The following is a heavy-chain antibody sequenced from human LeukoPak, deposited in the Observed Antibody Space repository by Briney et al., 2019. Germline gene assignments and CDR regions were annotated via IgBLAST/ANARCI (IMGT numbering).Heavy chain of an antibody. CDR1: GYSLSDYH. D-gene: IGHD2-2*03. CDR3: ARDPQYTFGYPTYDC. J-gene: IGHJ4*02. V-gene: IGHV1-2*02. CDR2: INPRNGAT. Sequence: ASVKVSCKAPGYSLSDYHLHWVRQAPGQGLEWMGDINPRNGATKYAQKFQGRVTMTRDTSVSTVYMDLSGLTPDDTAVYYCARDPQYTFGYPTYDCWGQGTLVTVSS.